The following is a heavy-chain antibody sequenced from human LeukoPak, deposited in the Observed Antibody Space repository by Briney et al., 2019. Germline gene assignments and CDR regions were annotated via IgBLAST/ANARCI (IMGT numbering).Heavy chain of an antibody. J-gene: IGHJ3*02. D-gene: IGHD3-22*01. V-gene: IGHV3-33*01. CDR1: GFSFKSYG. CDR3: ARDRSLLDYYDSSGSRDAFDI. CDR2: AWYDEKNK. Sequence: GGSLRLSCAASGFSFKSYGMHWIRQAPGKGLEWVAVAWYDEKNKSYADSVKGRFTISRDNSKNTLYLQMNSLRAEDTAVYYCARDRSLLDYYDSSGSRDAFDIWGQGTMVTVSS.